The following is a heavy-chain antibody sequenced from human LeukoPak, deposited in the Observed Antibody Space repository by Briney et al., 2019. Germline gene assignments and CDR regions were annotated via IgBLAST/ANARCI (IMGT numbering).Heavy chain of an antibody. CDR1: GFTFGDYA. J-gene: IGHJ4*02. Sequence: PGRSLRLSCTASGFTFGDYAMSWVRQAPGKGLEWVGFIRSKAYDGTTEYAASVKGRFTISRDDSKSIAYLQMNSLKTEDTAVYYCTRVHDMEQWLLYYFDYWGQGTLVTVSS. D-gene: IGHD6-19*01. CDR2: IRSKAYDGTT. CDR3: TRVHDMEQWLLYYFDY. V-gene: IGHV3-49*04.